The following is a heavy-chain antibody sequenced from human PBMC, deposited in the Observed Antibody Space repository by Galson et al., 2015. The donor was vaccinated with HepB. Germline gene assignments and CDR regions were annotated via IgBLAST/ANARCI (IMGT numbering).Heavy chain of an antibody. CDR3: ARGVSGVVIAPRYDY. Sequence: SVKVSCKASGGTFSSYAISWVRQAPGQGLERMGGIIPIFGTANYAQKFQGRVTITADKSTSTAYMELSSLRSEDTAVYYCARGVSGVVIAPRYDYWGQGTLVTVSS. V-gene: IGHV1-69*06. CDR1: GGTFSSYA. CDR2: IIPIFGTA. D-gene: IGHD2-21*01. J-gene: IGHJ4*02.